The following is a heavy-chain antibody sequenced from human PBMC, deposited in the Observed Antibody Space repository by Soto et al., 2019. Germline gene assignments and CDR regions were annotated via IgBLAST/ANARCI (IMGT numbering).Heavy chain of an antibody. J-gene: IGHJ3*01. V-gene: IGHV3-23*01. CDR2: ISGGGDGT. Sequence: EVQLLESGGGLVRPGGSLRLSCAASGFTFYNYAMNWVRQAPGKGLEWVSTISGGGDGTYYADSVKGRFTISRDNSRNTVYLQRISLRAEDTAVYYCAKKGLGSLATYCTTGDCHYAFDVWGQGTLVTVSS. D-gene: IGHD2-8*01. CDR1: GFTFYNYA. CDR3: AKKGLGSLATYCTTGDCHYAFDV.